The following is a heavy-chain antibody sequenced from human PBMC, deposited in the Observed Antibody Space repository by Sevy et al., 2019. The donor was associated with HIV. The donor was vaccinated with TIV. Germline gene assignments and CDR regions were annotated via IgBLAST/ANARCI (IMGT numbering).Heavy chain of an antibody. CDR3: AKGQSYYGSSGYYSDAFDI. Sequence: GGSLRLSCAASGFTFSSYAMSWVRQAPGKGLEWVSAISGSGGSTYYADSVKGRFTISRDNSKNTLYLQMNSLRAEDTAVYYCAKGQSYYGSSGYYSDAFDIWGQGTMVTVSS. CDR1: GFTFSSYA. V-gene: IGHV3-23*01. D-gene: IGHD3-22*01. CDR2: ISGSGGST. J-gene: IGHJ3*02.